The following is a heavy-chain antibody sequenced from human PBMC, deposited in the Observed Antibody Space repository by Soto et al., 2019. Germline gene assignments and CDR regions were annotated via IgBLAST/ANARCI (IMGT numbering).Heavy chain of an antibody. J-gene: IGHJ5*02. CDR2: INHSGST. V-gene: IGHV4-34*01. D-gene: IGHD6-13*01. CDR3: ARGKGYSSSWYLGHWFDP. Sequence: ASETLSLTCAVYGGSFSGYYWSWIRQPPGKGLEWIGEINHSGSTNYNPSLKSRVTISVDTSKNQFPLKLSSVTAADTAVYYCARGKGYSSSWYLGHWFDPWGQGTLVTVSS. CDR1: GGSFSGYY.